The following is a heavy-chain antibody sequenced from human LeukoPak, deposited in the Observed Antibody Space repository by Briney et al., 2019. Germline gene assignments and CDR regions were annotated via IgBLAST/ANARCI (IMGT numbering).Heavy chain of an antibody. Sequence: GGSLRLSCAASGFTVSSNFMNWVRQAPGKGLEWVSDYADSVKGRFTISRDNSKNTLYLQMNSLRAEDTAVYYCAKDPGSQGDYWGQGTLVTAS. CDR3: AKDPGSQGDY. J-gene: IGHJ4*02. V-gene: IGHV3-66*03. CDR1: GFTVSSNF.